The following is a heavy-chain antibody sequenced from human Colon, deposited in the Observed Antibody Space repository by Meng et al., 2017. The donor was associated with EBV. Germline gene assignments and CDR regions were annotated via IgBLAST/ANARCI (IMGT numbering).Heavy chain of an antibody. CDR1: GGSVSSNDCH. CDR3: AYYFVGRGGAGS. CDR2: MYDSGSA. J-gene: IGHJ5*02. V-gene: IGHV4-61*03. Sequence: GPERVRPSGTLSLTCSVSGGSVSSNDCHWRRIRQPPGKGLELIGWMYDSGSAKYNPSLNGRVTISIDTTRNHFVLKLTSVTAADTAVYYCAYYFVGRGGAGSWGQGTLVTVSS. D-gene: IGHD3-9*01.